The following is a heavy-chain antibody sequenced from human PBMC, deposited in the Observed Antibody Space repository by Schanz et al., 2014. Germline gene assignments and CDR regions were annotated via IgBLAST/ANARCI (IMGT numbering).Heavy chain of an antibody. CDR1: GNTLSAYY. Sequence: QVQLVQSGADVKKPGASVKVSCKASGNTLSAYYIHWIRQAPGQGLEWMGWIDPNSGGTNYAQKFQGRVTMTSDTSITTVYMELRSLRSDDTAVYYCAGATYSSSWYGGSEYFQHWGQGTLVTVSS. J-gene: IGHJ1*01. D-gene: IGHD6-13*01. CDR3: AGATYSSSWYGGSEYFQH. CDR2: IDPNSGGT. V-gene: IGHV1-2*02.